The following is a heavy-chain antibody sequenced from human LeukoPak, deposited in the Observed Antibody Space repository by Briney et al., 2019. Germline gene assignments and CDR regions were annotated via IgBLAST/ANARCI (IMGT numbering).Heavy chain of an antibody. CDR1: GFTFSSYE. J-gene: IGHJ6*04. Sequence: PGGSVRLSCSASGFTFSSYEMIWLRQAPGKGREGVSYISSSGSNIYYADSVKGRFTISRDNAKNSLDLQMNSLRAEDTAVYYCAELGITMIGGVWGKGTTVTISS. D-gene: IGHD3-10*02. CDR2: ISSSGSNI. CDR3: AELGITMIGGV. V-gene: IGHV3-48*03.